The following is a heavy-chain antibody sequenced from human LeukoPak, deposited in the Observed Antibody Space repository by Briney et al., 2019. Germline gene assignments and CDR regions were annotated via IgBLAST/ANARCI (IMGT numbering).Heavy chain of an antibody. J-gene: IGHJ5*02. CDR3: ARDWLESSPLGWLDP. CDR2: ISPNSGDT. Sequence: ASVTVSCKASGYTFTKYYLHWVRQAPGQGLEWMGWISPNSGDTQSAQNFQGRVTMTRDTSINTAYLELSRLRLDDTAVYYCARDWLESSPLGWLDPWGQGTLVTVSS. V-gene: IGHV1-2*02. D-gene: IGHD3-22*01. CDR1: GYTFTKYY.